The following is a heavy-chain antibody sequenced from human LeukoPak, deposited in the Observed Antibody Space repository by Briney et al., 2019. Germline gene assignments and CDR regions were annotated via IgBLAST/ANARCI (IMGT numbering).Heavy chain of an antibody. Sequence: PGGSLRLSCAASGFTFSSYSMNWVRQAPGKRLEWVSSISSSSSYIYYADSVKGRFTISRDNAKNSLYLQMNSLRAEDTAVYYCARGLRGYSYGPRGYWGQGTLVTVSP. CDR3: ARGLRGYSYGPRGY. J-gene: IGHJ4*02. V-gene: IGHV3-21*01. CDR1: GFTFSSYS. D-gene: IGHD5-18*01. CDR2: ISSSSSYI.